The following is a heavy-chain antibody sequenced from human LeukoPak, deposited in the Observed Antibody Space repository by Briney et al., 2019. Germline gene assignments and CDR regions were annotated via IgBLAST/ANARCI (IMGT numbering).Heavy chain of an antibody. V-gene: IGHV4-31*03. CDR1: GDSISSGGYY. J-gene: IGHJ4*02. D-gene: IGHD5-12*01. Sequence: SETLSLTCTVSGDSISSGGYYWSWIRQHPGKGLEWIGYISYSGNTYYNPSLKSRAAISVDTPKNQFSLKLSSTTAADTAVYFCARAPVATPSEFDYWGQGTLVTVSS. CDR3: ARAPVATPSEFDY. CDR2: ISYSGNT.